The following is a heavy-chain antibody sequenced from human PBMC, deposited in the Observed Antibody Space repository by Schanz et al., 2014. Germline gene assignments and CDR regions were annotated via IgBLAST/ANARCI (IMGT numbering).Heavy chain of an antibody. CDR2: IGSSSSRI. CDR1: GFTLSNYA. CDR3: AKDGPGGSGSYSADGGMDV. D-gene: IGHD3-10*01. Sequence: EVQLLESGGGLIQPGGSLRLSCAASGFTLSNYAMNWVRQAPGKGLEWISYIGSSSSRIDHADSVKGRFTISRDNAKNSLYLQMNSLRAEDTAVYYCAKDGPGGSGSYSADGGMDVWGQGTTVTVSS. J-gene: IGHJ6*02. V-gene: IGHV3-48*01.